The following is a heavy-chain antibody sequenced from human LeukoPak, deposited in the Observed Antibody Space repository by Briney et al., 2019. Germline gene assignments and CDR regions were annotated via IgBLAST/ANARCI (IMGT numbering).Heavy chain of an antibody. D-gene: IGHD1-20*01. CDR2: ISSGSRTI. Sequence: PGGSLRHSCAASGFTLGSYSMNWVRQAPGEGLEWMSYISSGSRTIYYADSVEGRFSVSRDNAKNSLYLQMRSLRAEDTAVYYCARESITWHRDFDYWGQGTLLTVSS. CDR3: ARESITWHRDFDY. CDR1: GFTLGSYS. J-gene: IGHJ4*02. V-gene: IGHV3-48*01.